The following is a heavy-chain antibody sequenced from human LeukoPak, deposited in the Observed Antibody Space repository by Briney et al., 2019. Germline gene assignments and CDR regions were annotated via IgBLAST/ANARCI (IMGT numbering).Heavy chain of an antibody. CDR3: ARDRTRSYYDSSGYYGIF. Sequence: GGSLRLSCAASGFTFSSYWMNWARQAPGKGLEWVASINHNGNVNYYVDSVKGRFTISRDNSKKMLYLQMNSLRPEDTAVHYCARDRTRSYYDSSGYYGIFWGQGTLVTVSS. D-gene: IGHD3-22*01. V-gene: IGHV3-7*01. CDR1: GFTFSSYW. CDR2: INHNGNVN. J-gene: IGHJ4*02.